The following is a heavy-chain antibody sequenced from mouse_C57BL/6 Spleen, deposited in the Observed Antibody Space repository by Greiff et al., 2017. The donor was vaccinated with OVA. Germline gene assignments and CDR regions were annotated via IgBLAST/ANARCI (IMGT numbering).Heavy chain of an antibody. V-gene: IGHV1-18*01. D-gene: IGHD1-1*01. CDR1: GYTFTDYN. Sequence: EVQLQQSGPELVKPGASVKIPCKASGYTFTDYNMDWVKQSHGKSLEWIGDINPNNGGTIYNQKFKGKATLTVDKSSSTAYMELRSLTSEDTAVYYCARFFIYYYGADAMDYWGQGTSVTVSS. J-gene: IGHJ4*01. CDR2: INPNNGGT. CDR3: ARFFIYYYGADAMDY.